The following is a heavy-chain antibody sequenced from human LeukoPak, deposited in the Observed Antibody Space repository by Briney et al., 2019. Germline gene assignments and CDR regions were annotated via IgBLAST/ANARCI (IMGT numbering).Heavy chain of an antibody. V-gene: IGHV4-30-4*01. CDR2: IYNSGST. J-gene: IGHJ4*02. CDR1: GGSISSGDYY. D-gene: IGHD2-2*01. CDR3: ARVGVSYCSSTSCYELNYFDY. Sequence: SQTLSLTCAVSGGSISSGDYYWSWLRQPPGKGLEWIGDIYNSGSTHYNPSLKSRVTISVDTSKNQFSLKLSSVTAADTAVYYCARVGVSYCSSTSCYELNYFDYWGQGTLVTVSS.